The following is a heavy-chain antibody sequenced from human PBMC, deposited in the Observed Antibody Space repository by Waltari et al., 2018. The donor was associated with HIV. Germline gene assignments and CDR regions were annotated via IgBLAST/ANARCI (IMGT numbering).Heavy chain of an antibody. CDR3: ERVYSYGYFDY. D-gene: IGHD5-18*01. V-gene: IGHV3-53*01. J-gene: IGHJ4*02. CDR2: IYNAGST. Sequence: EVQLVESGGGLIQPGGSLSLSCAASGFTVSSSFLSWVRQAPGKGLEWVSVIYNAGSTYYAESVRGRFTISRDTSKNTVSLQMKSLRADDTAVYYCERVYSYGYFDYWGQGTLVTVSS. CDR1: GFTVSSSF.